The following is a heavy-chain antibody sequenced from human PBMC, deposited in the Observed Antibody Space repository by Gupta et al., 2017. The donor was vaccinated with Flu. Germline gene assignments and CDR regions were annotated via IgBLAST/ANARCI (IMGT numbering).Heavy chain of an antibody. J-gene: IGHJ4*02. Sequence: EVQLLESGGGLVPPGGSLRLSCAASGFTFNIYAMSSVRQAPGKGLEWVSGVSDRGAPYYADFVTGRFTMARDNSKNTVSLQMNSLRAEDTAVYYCAKEISALGTPNFDYWGQGTLVTVSS. CDR1: GFTFNIYA. D-gene: IGHD6-13*01. CDR2: VSDRGAP. CDR3: AKEISALGTPNFDY. V-gene: IGHV3-23*01.